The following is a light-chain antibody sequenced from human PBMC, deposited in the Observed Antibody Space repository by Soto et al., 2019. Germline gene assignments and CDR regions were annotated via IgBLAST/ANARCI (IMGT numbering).Light chain of an antibody. CDR3: LQHNSYPWT. CDR2: AAS. Sequence: DIPMTQSPSAMSASVGDRVTITCRASQGISNYLDWFQQKPGKVPKRLIYAASSLQSGVSSRFSGSGYGTDFTLTISSLQPEYCAAYYCLQHNSYPWTFGQGTRVELK. J-gene: IGKJ1*01. CDR1: QGISNY. V-gene: IGKV1-17*03.